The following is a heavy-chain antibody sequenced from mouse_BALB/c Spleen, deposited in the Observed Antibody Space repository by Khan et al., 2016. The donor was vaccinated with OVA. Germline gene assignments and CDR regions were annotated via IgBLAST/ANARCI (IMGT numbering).Heavy chain of an antibody. CDR3: ARINA. Sequence: DVQLQESGAELVKPGASVKLSCTASGFNIKDTYMHWVKQRPEQGLEWIGRIDPANGTTKYDPQFPGKATITADTSSNTAYLQLSSLTSEDTAVYYWARINAWGQGTTLTVSS. CDR1: GFNIKDTY. CDR2: IDPANGTT. V-gene: IGHV14-3*02. J-gene: IGHJ2*01.